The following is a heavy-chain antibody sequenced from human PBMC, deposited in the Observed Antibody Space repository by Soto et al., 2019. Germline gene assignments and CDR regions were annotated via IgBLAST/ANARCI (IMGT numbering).Heavy chain of an antibody. D-gene: IGHD1-1*01. J-gene: IGHJ5*02. CDR1: GYTFTDYY. CDR2: INPNSGGT. CDR3: ARRPPGDSETTWFDP. V-gene: IGHV1-2*02. Sequence: QVQLVQSGAEVKKPGASVKVSCKASGYTFTDYYIHWVRQAPGQGLEWMGWINPNSGGTKYAQKFQGRVTMTRDTSISTAYMELSRLRSDDTAVYYCARRPPGDSETTWFDPWGQGTLVTVSS.